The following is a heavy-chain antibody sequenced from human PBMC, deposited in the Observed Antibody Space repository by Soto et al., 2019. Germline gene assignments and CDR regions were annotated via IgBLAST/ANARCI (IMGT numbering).Heavy chain of an antibody. Sequence: GGSLRLSCAASGFTFSSYAMSWVRQAPGKGLEWVSAISGGGSSTYYADSVKGRFTISRDNSKNTLYLQMNSLRAEDTAVYYCAKPPLSGYYNFDYWGQGTLVTVSS. V-gene: IGHV3-23*01. D-gene: IGHD3-9*01. CDR2: ISGGGSST. J-gene: IGHJ4*02. CDR3: AKPPLSGYYNFDY. CDR1: GFTFSSYA.